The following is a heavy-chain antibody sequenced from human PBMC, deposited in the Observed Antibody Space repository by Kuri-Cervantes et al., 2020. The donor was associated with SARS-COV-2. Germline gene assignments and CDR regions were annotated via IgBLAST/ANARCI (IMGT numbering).Heavy chain of an antibody. Sequence: GGSLRLSCAASGFTFSSYAMHWVRQAPGKGLEWVAVISYDGSNKYYADSVKGRFTISRDNSKNTLYLQMNSLRAEDTAVYYCAKDGCSSTSCYMGYYFDYWGQGTRVNGAS. CDR1: GFTFSSYA. D-gene: IGHD2-2*02. CDR3: AKDGCSSTSCYMGYYFDY. V-gene: IGHV3-30*04. J-gene: IGHJ4*02. CDR2: ISYDGSNK.